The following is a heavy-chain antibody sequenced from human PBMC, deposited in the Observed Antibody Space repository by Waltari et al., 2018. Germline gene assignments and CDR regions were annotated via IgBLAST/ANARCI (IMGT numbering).Heavy chain of an antibody. J-gene: IGHJ4*02. V-gene: IGHV3-7*01. CDR2: IRQDGSEK. CDR1: GFTFSSYW. Sequence: ETHLVESGGGLVQPGGSLRLSCAASGFTFSSYWMTWVRQAPGKGLEWVANIRQDGSEKYYVDSVKGRFPISRDNAKNSLYLQMNSLKADDTAVYYCARSSSTEFDSWGQGTLVTVSS. D-gene: IGHD2-2*01. CDR3: ARSSSTEFDS.